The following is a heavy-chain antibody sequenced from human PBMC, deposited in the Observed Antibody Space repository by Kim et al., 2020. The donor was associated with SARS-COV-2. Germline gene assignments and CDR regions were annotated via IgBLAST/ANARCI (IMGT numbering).Heavy chain of an antibody. CDR3: ARHRRYSGSYYHYYGMDV. D-gene: IGHD1-26*01. J-gene: IGHJ6*02. Sequence: GESLKISCKGSGYSFTSYWIGWVRQMPGKGLEWMGIIYPGDSDTRYSPSFQGQVTISADKSISTAYLQWSSLKASDTAMYYCARHRRYSGSYYHYYGMDVWGQGTTVTVSS. CDR1: GYSFTSYW. V-gene: IGHV5-51*01. CDR2: IYPGDSDT.